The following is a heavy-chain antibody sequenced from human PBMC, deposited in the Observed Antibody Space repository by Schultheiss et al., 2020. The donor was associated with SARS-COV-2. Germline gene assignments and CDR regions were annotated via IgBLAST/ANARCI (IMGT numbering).Heavy chain of an antibody. CDR2: INPNSYDP. D-gene: IGHD2-2*02. V-gene: IGHV1-2*06. Sequence: ASVKVSCKASGYTFTSYGISWVRQAPGQGLEWLGRINPNSYDPRYSQKFQGRITMTSDTSISTAYMALSRLRFDDTAVYYCARALGSPYTSPRFDPWGQGTLVTVSS. CDR1: GYTFTSYG. J-gene: IGHJ5*02. CDR3: ARALGSPYTSPRFDP.